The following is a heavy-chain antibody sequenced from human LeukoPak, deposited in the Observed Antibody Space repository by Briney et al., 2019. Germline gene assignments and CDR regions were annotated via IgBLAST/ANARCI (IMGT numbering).Heavy chain of an antibody. CDR2: INAGNGNT. D-gene: IGHD6-19*01. CDR1: GYTFTSYA. Sequence: VASVKVSCTASGYTFTSYAMHWVRQAPGQRLKWMGWINAGNGNTKYSQKFQGRVTITRDTSASTAYMELSSLRSEDTAVYYCARASGWPPFDYWGQGTLVTVSS. J-gene: IGHJ4*02. V-gene: IGHV1-3*01. CDR3: ARASGWPPFDY.